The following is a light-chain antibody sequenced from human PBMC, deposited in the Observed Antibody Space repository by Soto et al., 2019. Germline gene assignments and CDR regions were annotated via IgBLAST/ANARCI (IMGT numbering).Light chain of an antibody. J-gene: IGKJ4*01. CDR1: QSVTNNY. CDR2: SAS. CDR3: QQYGSSALT. Sequence: EIVLTQSPGTLSLSPGEGATLSCRASQSVTNNYLAWYQQKPGQAPRLLMYSASSRATGIPNRFSGRGFGTDFTLTITRLEPEDSAVYFCQQYGSSALTFGGGTKVEI. V-gene: IGKV3-20*01.